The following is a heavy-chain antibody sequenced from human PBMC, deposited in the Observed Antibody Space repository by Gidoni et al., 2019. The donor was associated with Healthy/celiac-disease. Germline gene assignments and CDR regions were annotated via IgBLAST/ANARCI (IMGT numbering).Heavy chain of an antibody. CDR1: GFHFSSSS. J-gene: IGHJ5*02. Sequence: EVQLVESGGGLVQPGGSLRLSGAASGFHFSSSSVNGVRQAPGKGRGWVSYISISSSTIYYADSVKGRFTISRDNAKNSLYLQMNSLRAEDTAVYYCARDKTPYCSSTSCYPGGFDPWGQGTLVTVSS. V-gene: IGHV3-48*01. CDR3: ARDKTPYCSSTSCYPGGFDP. CDR2: ISISSSTI. D-gene: IGHD2-2*01.